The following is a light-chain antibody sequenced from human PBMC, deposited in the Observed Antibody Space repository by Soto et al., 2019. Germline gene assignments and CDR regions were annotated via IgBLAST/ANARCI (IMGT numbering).Light chain of an antibody. CDR1: QGSGSY. CDR2: VAS. Sequence: DIQLTQSPSFLSASVGDRDTNTCRASQGSGSYLAWYQQKPGKAPNLLIYVASTLQNGVPSRFSGSGSGTLLTLTVSSLQPEDFATYYCQQVIRYPYTFGQGTKLEIK. CDR3: QQVIRYPYT. J-gene: IGKJ2*01. V-gene: IGKV1-9*01.